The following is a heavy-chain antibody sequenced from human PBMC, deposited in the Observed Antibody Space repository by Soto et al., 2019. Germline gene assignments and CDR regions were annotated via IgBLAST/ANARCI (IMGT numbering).Heavy chain of an antibody. D-gene: IGHD3-3*01. J-gene: IGHJ6*02. CDR3: ARDQRFLEWLETRYGMDV. V-gene: IGHV4-39*02. CDR1: GGSISSSSYY. Sequence: SETLSLTCTVSGGSISSSSYYWGWIRQPPGKGLEWIGSIYYSGSTYYNPSLKSRVTISVDTSKNQFSLKLSSVTAADTAVYYCARDQRFLEWLETRYGMDVWGQGTTVTVSS. CDR2: IYYSGST.